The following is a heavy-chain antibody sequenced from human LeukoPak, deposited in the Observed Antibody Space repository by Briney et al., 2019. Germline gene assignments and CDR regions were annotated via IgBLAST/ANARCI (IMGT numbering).Heavy chain of an antibody. CDR3: ARLYYNADYYGSDAFDI. D-gene: IGHD3-10*01. Sequence: NSSETLSLTCTVSGGSISSYYWSWIRQPPGKGLEWIGYIYYSGSTNYNPSLKSRVTISVDTSKNQFSLKLSSVTAADTAVYYCARLYYNADYYGSDAFDIWGQGTMVTVSS. V-gene: IGHV4-59*08. CDR1: GGSISSYY. J-gene: IGHJ3*02. CDR2: IYYSGST.